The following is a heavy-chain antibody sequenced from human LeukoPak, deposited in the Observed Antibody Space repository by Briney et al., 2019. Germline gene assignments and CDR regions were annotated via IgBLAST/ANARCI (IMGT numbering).Heavy chain of an antibody. Sequence: ASVKVSCKASGYTFTGYYMHWVRQAPGQGLEWMGWISAYNGNTNYAQKLQGRVTMTTDTSTSTAYMELRSLRSDDTAVYYCARELYSSNWFDPWGQGTLVTVSS. CDR3: ARELYSSNWFDP. D-gene: IGHD6-13*01. CDR2: ISAYNGNT. CDR1: GYTFTGYY. V-gene: IGHV1-18*04. J-gene: IGHJ5*02.